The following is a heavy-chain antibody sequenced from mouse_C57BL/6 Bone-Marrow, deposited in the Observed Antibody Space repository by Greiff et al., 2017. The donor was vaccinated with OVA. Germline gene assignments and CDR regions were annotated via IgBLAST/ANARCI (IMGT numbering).Heavy chain of an antibody. V-gene: IGHV5-6*01. D-gene: IGHD3-2*02. J-gene: IGHJ2*01. CDR3: ARHEDSSGYFDY. CDR2: ISSGGSYT. CDR1: GFTFSSYG. Sequence: EVQRVESGGDLVKPGGSLKLSCAASGFTFSSYGMSWVRQTPDKRLEWVATISSGGSYTYYPDSVKGRFTISRDNAKNTLYLQMSSLKSEDTAMYYCARHEDSSGYFDYWGQGTTLTVSS.